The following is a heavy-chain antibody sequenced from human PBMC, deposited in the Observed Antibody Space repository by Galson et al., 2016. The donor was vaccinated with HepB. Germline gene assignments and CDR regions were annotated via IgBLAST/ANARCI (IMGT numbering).Heavy chain of an antibody. CDR2: ISRSSRHI. D-gene: IGHD6-13*01. Sequence: SLRLSCAASGFTFSSYNMNWVRQAPGKGLEWVSSISRSSRHIYYADSVKGRFTISRDNAKNSLYLQMSSLRVEDTAVYFCARDREGTSWFSGDYDHYGMDVWGQGTTVTVSS. CDR1: GFTFSSYN. J-gene: IGHJ6*02. CDR3: ARDREGTSWFSGDYDHYGMDV. V-gene: IGHV3-21*01.